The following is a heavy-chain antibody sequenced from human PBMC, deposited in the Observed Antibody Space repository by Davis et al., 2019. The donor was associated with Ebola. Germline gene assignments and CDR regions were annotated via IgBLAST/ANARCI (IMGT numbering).Heavy chain of an antibody. D-gene: IGHD2-21*01. J-gene: IGHJ4*02. Sequence: MPSETLSLTCAVYGGSFSGYYWSWIRQPPGKGLEWIGEINHSGSTNYNPSLKSRVTISLDTSKNQLSQNLTSLTAADTAVYYCARGGGMLWWPPAYWGQGTLVTVSS. CDR3: ARGGGMLWWPPAY. CDR2: INHSGST. V-gene: IGHV4-34*01. CDR1: GGSFSGYY.